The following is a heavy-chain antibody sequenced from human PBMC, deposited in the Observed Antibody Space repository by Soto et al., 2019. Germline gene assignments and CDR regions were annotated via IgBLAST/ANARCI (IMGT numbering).Heavy chain of an antibody. Sequence: QVQLVQSGAEVKKPGASVKVPCKASGYTFTSYYMHWVRQAPGQGLEWMGIINPSGGSTSYAQKFQGRVTMTRDTSTSTVYMELSSPRSEDTAVYYCARAMVRELSFYLPWFDPWGQGTLVTVSS. CDR3: ARAMVRELSFYLPWFDP. J-gene: IGHJ5*02. CDR1: GYTFTSYY. CDR2: INPSGGST. V-gene: IGHV1-46*01. D-gene: IGHD3-16*02.